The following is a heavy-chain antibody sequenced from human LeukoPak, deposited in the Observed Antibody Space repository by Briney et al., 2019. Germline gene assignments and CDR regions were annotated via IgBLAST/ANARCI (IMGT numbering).Heavy chain of an antibody. V-gene: IGHV4-59*01. CDR3: AREVFRYYYMDV. J-gene: IGHJ6*03. Sequence: SETLSLTCTVSGGSISSYYWSWIRQPPGKGLEWIGYIYYSGSTNYNPSLKSRVTISVDTSKNQFSLKLSSVTAADTAVYYCAREVFRYYYMDVWGKGTTVTVSS. CDR2: IYYSGST. CDR1: GGSISSYY.